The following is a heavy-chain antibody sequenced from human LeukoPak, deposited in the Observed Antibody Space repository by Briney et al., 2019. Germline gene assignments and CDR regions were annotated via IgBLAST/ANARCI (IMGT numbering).Heavy chain of an antibody. D-gene: IGHD6-19*01. Sequence: PGGSLRLSCAASGLTFSSYAMSWVRPAAGKGLDSVSAISGSGGNTYYADSVKGRFTISRDNSNSTLYLQMNSLRAEDTAAYYCAKAVAGTRWGQGTLVTVSS. CDR3: AKAVAGTR. CDR2: ISGSGGNT. V-gene: IGHV3-23*01. J-gene: IGHJ4*02. CDR1: GLTFSSYA.